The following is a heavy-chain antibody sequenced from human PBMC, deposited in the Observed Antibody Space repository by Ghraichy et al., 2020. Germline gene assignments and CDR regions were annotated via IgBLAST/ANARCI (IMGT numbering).Heavy chain of an antibody. D-gene: IGHD6-13*01. Sequence: GGSPRLSCAASGFTFSIYPIHWVRQSPGKGLEWVAFISYDGSNKNYADSVKGRFTISRDNSKNTLYLQMNSLRAEDTAVYYCVRDSSSGYFDYWGQGTLVTVSS. J-gene: IGHJ4*02. V-gene: IGHV3-30-3*01. CDR3: VRDSSSGYFDY. CDR1: GFTFSIYP. CDR2: ISYDGSNK.